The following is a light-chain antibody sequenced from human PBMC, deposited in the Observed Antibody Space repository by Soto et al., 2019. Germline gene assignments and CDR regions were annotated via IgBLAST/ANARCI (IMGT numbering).Light chain of an antibody. CDR1: QSVSSN. Sequence: IVLTQSPGPPSFSPGGRATLSCRASQSVSSNLAWYQQKPGQAPRLLIYGASTRATGIPARFSGSGSGTEFTLTISSLQSEDFAVYYCQQYNNWPRTFGQGTKVDIK. CDR2: GAS. V-gene: IGKV3-15*01. J-gene: IGKJ1*01. CDR3: QQYNNWPRT.